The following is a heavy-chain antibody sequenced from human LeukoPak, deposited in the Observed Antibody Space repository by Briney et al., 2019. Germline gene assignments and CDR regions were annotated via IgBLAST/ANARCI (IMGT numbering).Heavy chain of an antibody. CDR3: ARARGRDGYNYPY. V-gene: IGHV1-69*04. D-gene: IGHD5-24*01. CDR1: GGTFSSYA. CDR2: IIPIFGIA. J-gene: IGHJ4*02. Sequence: SVKVSCKASGGTFSSYAISWVRQAPGQGLEWMGRIIPIFGIANYAQKFQGRVTITADKSTSTAYMELSSLRSEDTAVYYCARARGRDGYNYPYWGQGTLVTVSS.